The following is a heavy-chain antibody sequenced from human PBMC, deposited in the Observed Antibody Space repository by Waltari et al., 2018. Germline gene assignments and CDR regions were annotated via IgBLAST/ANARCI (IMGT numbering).Heavy chain of an antibody. Sequence: EVQLVESGGGLVQPGGSLRLSCAASGFTFSSYWMSWVRQAPGRGLGWVANIKQDGSEKYYVDSVKGRFTISRDNAKNSLYLQMNSLRAEDTAVYYCARIQLWLSSPYYDSSGYYSDFDYWGQGTLVTVSS. V-gene: IGHV3-7*03. D-gene: IGHD3-22*01. CDR2: IKQDGSEK. CDR1: GFTFSSYW. J-gene: IGHJ4*02. CDR3: ARIQLWLSSPYYDSSGYYSDFDY.